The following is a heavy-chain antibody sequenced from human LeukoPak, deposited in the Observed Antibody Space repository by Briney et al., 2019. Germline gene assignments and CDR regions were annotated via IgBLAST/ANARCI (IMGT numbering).Heavy chain of an antibody. CDR2: IYHSGST. Sequence: SETLSLTCTVSGGSISSGGYYWSWIRQPPGKGLEWIGYIYHSGSTYYNPSLKSRVTISVDRSKSQFSLKLSSVTAADTAVYYCAGSLVVPAAIGAFDIWGQGTMVTVSS. D-gene: IGHD2-2*01. J-gene: IGHJ3*02. CDR3: AGSLVVPAAIGAFDI. V-gene: IGHV4-30-2*01. CDR1: GGSISSGGYY.